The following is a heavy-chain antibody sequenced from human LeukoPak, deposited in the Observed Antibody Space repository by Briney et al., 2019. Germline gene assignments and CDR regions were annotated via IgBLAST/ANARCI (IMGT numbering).Heavy chain of an antibody. CDR3: AKDLVYSNCEVEYFDY. Sequence: GGSLRLSCAASGFTFSSYAMSWVRQAPGKGLEWVSAISGSGGSTYYADSVKGRFTISRDNSKNTLYLQMNSLRAEDTAVYYCAKDLVYSNCEVEYFDYWGQGTLVTVSS. CDR1: GFTFSSYA. D-gene: IGHD4-11*01. CDR2: ISGSGGST. J-gene: IGHJ4*02. V-gene: IGHV3-23*01.